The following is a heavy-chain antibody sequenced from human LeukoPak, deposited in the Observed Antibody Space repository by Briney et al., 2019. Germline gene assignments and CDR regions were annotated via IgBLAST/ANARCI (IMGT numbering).Heavy chain of an antibody. Sequence: SVKVSCKASGGTFSSYAISWVRQAPGQGLEWMGRIIPIFGTANYAQKFQGRVTITADESTSTAYMELSSLRSEDTAVYYCARGRAYCGGDCYFDYWGQGTLVTVSS. CDR3: ARGRAYCGGDCYFDY. V-gene: IGHV1-69*13. J-gene: IGHJ4*02. CDR1: GGTFSSYA. CDR2: IIPIFGTA. D-gene: IGHD2-21*01.